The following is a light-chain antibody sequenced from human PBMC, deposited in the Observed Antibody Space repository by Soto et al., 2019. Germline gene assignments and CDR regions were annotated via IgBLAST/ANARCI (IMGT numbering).Light chain of an antibody. CDR1: TSNIGAGSD. Sequence: QSVLTQPPSLSGAAGQRLTLSVTGSTSNIGAGSDVHWYQPIPGPAPKLLIYGSDPLPSGVADRFAGSKSGTSASLAITGLQAEDEADYCCQSYDISLSGPLFGGGTKLTVL. CDR3: QSYDISLSGPL. V-gene: IGLV1-40*01. CDR2: GSD. J-gene: IGLJ2*01.